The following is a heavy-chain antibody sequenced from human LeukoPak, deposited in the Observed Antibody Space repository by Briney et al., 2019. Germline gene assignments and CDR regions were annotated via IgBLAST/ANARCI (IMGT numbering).Heavy chain of an antibody. CDR3: ARLPTVTFFDY. J-gene: IGHJ4*02. CDR1: GGSIRDTTYY. D-gene: IGHD4-17*01. CDR2: IYYSGST. Sequence: SETLSLTCTVSGGSIRDTTYYWGWIRQPPGKGLEWIGSIYYSGSTYYNPSLKSRVTISVDTSKNQFSLKLSSVTAADTAVYYCARLPTVTFFDYWGQGTLVTVSS. V-gene: IGHV4-39*01.